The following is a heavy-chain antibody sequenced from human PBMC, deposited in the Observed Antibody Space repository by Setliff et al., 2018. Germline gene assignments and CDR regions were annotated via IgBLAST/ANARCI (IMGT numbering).Heavy chain of an antibody. V-gene: IGHV4-39*01. CDR2: IYYSGSI. CDR3: ARVRGYSYGYEILEFDY. Sequence: PSETLSLTCTVSGGSISSSSYYWGWIRQPPGKGLEWIGSIYYSGSIYYNPSLKSRVTISVDTSKNQFSLKLSSVTAADTAVYYCARVRGYSYGYEILEFDYWGQGTLVTVSS. CDR1: GGSISSSSYY. J-gene: IGHJ4*02. D-gene: IGHD5-18*01.